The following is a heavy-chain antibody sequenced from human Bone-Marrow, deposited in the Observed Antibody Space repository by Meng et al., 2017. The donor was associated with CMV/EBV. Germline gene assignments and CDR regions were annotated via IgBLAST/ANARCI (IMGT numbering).Heavy chain of an antibody. D-gene: IGHD5-18*01. CDR1: GFTFSSYG. CDR2: IRYDGSNK. V-gene: IGHV3-30*02. J-gene: IGHJ6*02. Sequence: GSLRLSCAASGFTFSSYGMHWVRQAPGKGLEWVAFIRYDGSNKYYADSVKGRFTISRDNSKNTLYLQMNSLRAEDTAVYYCAKDLDRAMAIYGMDVWGQGTTVTVSS. CDR3: AKDLDRAMAIYGMDV.